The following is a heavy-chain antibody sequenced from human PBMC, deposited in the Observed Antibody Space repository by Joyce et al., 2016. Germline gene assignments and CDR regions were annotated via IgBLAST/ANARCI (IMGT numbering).Heavy chain of an antibody. CDR2: INPNRGGT. J-gene: IGHJ3*02. V-gene: IGHV1-2*02. CDR3: ARELSGITVDRGALGDAFDI. D-gene: IGHD3-10*01. Sequence: QVQLVQSGAEVKKPGASVKVSCKASGYTFTGYFMHWVRQAPGQGLEWMGWINPNRGGTNYAQKLQGRVTMTRDTSISTAYMELSRLRSDDTAVYYCARELSGITVDRGALGDAFDIWGQGTMVTVSS. CDR1: GYTFTGYF.